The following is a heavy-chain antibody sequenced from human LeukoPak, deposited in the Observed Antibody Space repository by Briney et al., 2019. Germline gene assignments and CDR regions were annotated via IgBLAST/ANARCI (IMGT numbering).Heavy chain of an antibody. CDR3: ARDREIHYSDSSPDY. D-gene: IGHD6-13*01. V-gene: IGHV3-30-3*01. Sequence: GGSLRLSCAASGFTFSSYAMHWVRQAPCKGLEWVAVISYDGSNKYYADSVKGRFTISRDNSKNTLYLQMNSLRAEDTAVYYCARDREIHYSDSSPDYWGQGTLVTVSS. J-gene: IGHJ4*02. CDR1: GFTFSSYA. CDR2: ISYDGSNK.